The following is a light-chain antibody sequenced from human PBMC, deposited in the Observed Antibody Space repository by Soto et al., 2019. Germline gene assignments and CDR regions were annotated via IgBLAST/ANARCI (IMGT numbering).Light chain of an antibody. CDR3: QQYSSSPPEFT. CDR1: QSVNSNF. CDR2: GAS. Sequence: EIVSTQSPGTLSVSPGERVTLSCRASQSVNSNFLAWYQQRPGQAPRLLLFGASYRATGIPDRFSGSGSGTDFTLTISRLEAEDFAVYYCQQYSSSPPEFTFGPGTRVDSK. J-gene: IGKJ3*01. V-gene: IGKV3-20*01.